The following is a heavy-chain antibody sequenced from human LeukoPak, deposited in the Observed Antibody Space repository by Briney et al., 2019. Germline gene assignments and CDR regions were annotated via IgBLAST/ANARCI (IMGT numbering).Heavy chain of an antibody. D-gene: IGHD3-16*01. CDR2: ISPSGGTT. J-gene: IGHJ1*01. V-gene: IGHV3-23*01. CDR3: AKDEAWGRYKD. Sequence: EGTLRLSCAASGFTFSSYGMNWVRQAPGKGLEWVSGISPSGGTTYYTDSVKGRFTISRDNSKHTVSLQMNSLRGEDTAVYYCAKDEAWGRYKDWSQGTLVTVSS. CDR1: GFTFSSYG.